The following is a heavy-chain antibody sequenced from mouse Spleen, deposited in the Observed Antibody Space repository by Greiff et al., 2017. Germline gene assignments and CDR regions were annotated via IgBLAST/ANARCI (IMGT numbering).Heavy chain of an antibody. V-gene: IGHV1-80*01. J-gene: IGHJ2*01. CDR1: GYAFSSYW. D-gene: IGHD2-3*01. CDR2: IYPGDGDT. Sequence: QVQLKESGAELVKPGASVKISCKASGYAFSSYWMNWVKQRPGKGLEWIGQIYPGDGDTNYNGKFKGKATLTPDKSSSTAYMQLSSLTSEDSAVYFCAREDGYSFDYWGQGTTLTVSS. CDR3: AREDGYSFDY.